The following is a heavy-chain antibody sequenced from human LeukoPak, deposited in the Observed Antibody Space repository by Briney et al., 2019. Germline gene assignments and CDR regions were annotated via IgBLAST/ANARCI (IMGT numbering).Heavy chain of an antibody. D-gene: IGHD1-26*01. V-gene: IGHV4-4*07. CDR3: ARENSGSYREFDY. Sequence: SETLSLTCTVSGGSISSYYWSWIRQPTGKGLEWIGRIYTSGNTNYNASLKSRVSMSVDTSKYQFSLKLSSVTAADTAVFYCARENSGSYREFDYWGQGTLVTVSS. CDR1: GGSISSYY. CDR2: IYTSGNT. J-gene: IGHJ4*02.